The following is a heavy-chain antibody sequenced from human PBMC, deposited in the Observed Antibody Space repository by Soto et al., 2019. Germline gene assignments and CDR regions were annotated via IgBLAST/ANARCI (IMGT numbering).Heavy chain of an antibody. J-gene: IGHJ1*01. Sequence: QVQLVESGGGVVQPGRSLRLSCEASGFTFNSFTMHWVRQAPGKGLEWVAVISHDGSHKYTADSVKGRFTISRDDSKNALYLRMNSLRVEDTAIYYCATWEERYFQDWGQGTLVTVSS. CDR3: ATWEERYFQD. V-gene: IGHV3-30*04. D-gene: IGHD1-26*01. CDR2: ISHDGSHK. CDR1: GFTFNSFT.